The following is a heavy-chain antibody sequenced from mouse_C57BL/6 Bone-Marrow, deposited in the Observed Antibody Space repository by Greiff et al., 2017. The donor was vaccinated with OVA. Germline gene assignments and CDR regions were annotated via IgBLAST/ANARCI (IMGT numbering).Heavy chain of an antibody. J-gene: IGHJ1*03. CDR1: GISITTGNYR. V-gene: IGHV3-5*01. Sequence: EVKLVESGPGLVKPSQTVFLTCTVTGISITTGNYRWSWIRQFPGNKLEWIGYIYYSGTITYNPSLTSRTTITSDTPKNQFFLEMNSLTAEDTATYYCAREITTDWYFDVWGTGTTVTVSS. CDR2: IYYSGTI. CDR3: AREITTDWYFDV. D-gene: IGHD1-1*01.